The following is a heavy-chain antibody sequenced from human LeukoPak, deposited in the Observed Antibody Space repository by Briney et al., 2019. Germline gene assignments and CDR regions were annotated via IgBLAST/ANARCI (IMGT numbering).Heavy chain of an antibody. CDR1: GYSFTSHW. J-gene: IGHJ1*01. CDR2: IYPGDSDT. Sequence: GESLKISCKGFGYSFTSHWIGWVRQMPGKGLEWMGSIYPGDSDTRYSPSFQGRVTISADKSISTAYLQWSSLPASDTAMYYCARHPPYYESSGYYGYWGQGTLVTVSS. CDR3: ARHPPYYESSGYYGY. D-gene: IGHD3-22*01. V-gene: IGHV5-51*01.